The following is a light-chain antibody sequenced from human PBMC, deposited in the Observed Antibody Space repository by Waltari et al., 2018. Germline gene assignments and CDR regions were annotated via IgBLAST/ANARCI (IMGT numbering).Light chain of an antibody. CDR3: SSRDSGAHRHV. CDR2: GQN. Sequence: SSELTQDPAVSVALGQTVRITCQGDSLRSYYATWYQQKAGQAPILVIYGQNNRPSGIPGLFSGSYSGRTASLTITGAQAEYEADYYCSSRDSGAHRHVFGTGTKVTVL. V-gene: IGLV3-19*01. J-gene: IGLJ1*01. CDR1: SLRSYY.